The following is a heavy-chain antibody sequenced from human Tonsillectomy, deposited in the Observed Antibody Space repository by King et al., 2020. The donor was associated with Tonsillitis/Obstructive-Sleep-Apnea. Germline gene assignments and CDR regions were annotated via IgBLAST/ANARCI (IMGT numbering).Heavy chain of an antibody. CDR2: IYSGGST. CDR1: GFTVSSNY. CDR3: AREIRRGYDYGDYAHPNYYSSYMAV. V-gene: IGHV3-66*01. D-gene: IGHD4-17*01. J-gene: IGHJ6*03. Sequence: VQLVESGGGLVQPGGSLRLSCAASGFTVSSNYINWVRQDPGKGLEWVSVIYSGGSTYYADSVKGRFTISRDNSKNTLYLQMNSLRAEDTAVYYCAREIRRGYDYGDYAHPNYYSSYMAVWGPGTTVTVSS.